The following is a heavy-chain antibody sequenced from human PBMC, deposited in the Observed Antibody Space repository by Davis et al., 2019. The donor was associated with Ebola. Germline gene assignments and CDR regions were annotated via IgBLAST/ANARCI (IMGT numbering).Heavy chain of an antibody. CDR2: ITLNSGTT. CDR1: GLTFDDYA. J-gene: IGHJ4*02. Sequence: PGGSLRLSCATSGLTFDDYAMHWFRQAPGKGLEWVSGITLNSGTTAYADSVKGRFTISRDNSKNTPYLQLNRLRTEDTAVYFCARAVPGKEDLDFWGQGTLVTVSS. V-gene: IGHV3-9*01. CDR3: ARAVPGKEDLDF. D-gene: IGHD6-19*01.